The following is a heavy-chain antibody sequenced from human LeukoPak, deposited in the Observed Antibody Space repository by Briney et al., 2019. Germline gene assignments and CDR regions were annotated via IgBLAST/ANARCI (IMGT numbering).Heavy chain of an antibody. Sequence: PSETLSLTCNASGDSITSDYWSWIRQSPGKGLEWIGYINYGGNSDYNPSLNSRVTISVNRSKKQVSLKMRSMTAADTAVYYCARLGCISNTCDNYWAPGALVTVSS. CDR1: GDSITSDY. CDR3: ARLGCISNTCDNY. J-gene: IGHJ4*02. CDR2: INYGGNS. V-gene: IGHV4-59*08. D-gene: IGHD3-10*01.